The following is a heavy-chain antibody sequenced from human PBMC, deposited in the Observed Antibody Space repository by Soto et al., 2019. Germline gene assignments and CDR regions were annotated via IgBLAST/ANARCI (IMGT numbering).Heavy chain of an antibody. D-gene: IGHD2-15*01. J-gene: IGHJ1*01. CDR3: AKVLRLFTFGGNPNIHP. CDR2: MSYDDENY. V-gene: IGHV3-30*18. Sequence: QVHLVESGGGVVQPGRSLRVSCEVSGFTLSDYTMQWVRQAPGKGLEWVAVMSYDDENYRYAESVKGRFTISREISKKTMYLQLLALTRASTGVDLCAKVLRLFTFGGNPNIHPWAQGTLVTASS. CDR1: GFTLSDYT.